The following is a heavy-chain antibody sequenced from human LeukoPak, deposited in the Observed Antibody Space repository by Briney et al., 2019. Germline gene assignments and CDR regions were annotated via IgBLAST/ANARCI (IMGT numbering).Heavy chain of an antibody. D-gene: IGHD2-21*01. CDR1: GFTFDDYA. V-gene: IGHV3-9*01. CDR2: ISWNSGSI. CDR3: AKPIAPGPYYYGMDV. Sequence: PGGSLRLSCAASGFTFDDYAMHWVRHAPGKGLEWVSGISWNSGSIGYADSVKGRFTISRDNAKNSLYLQMNSLRAEDTALYYCAKPIAPGPYYYGMDVWGQGTTVTVSS. J-gene: IGHJ6*02.